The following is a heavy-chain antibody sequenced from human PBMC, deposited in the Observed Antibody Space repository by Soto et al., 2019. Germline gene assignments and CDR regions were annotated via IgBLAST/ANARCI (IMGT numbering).Heavy chain of an antibody. Sequence: GGSLRPSCAASGHTFSSYAMSSVRQAPVKVLAWVSAISGSGGSTYYADSVKGRCTIYRDNSKNTLYLQTNSLRAEDTAVYYCAKHPRAYYDFGSGPNPGAFDIWGQGTMVSVSS. V-gene: IGHV3-23*01. CDR2: ISGSGGST. D-gene: IGHD3-3*01. J-gene: IGHJ3*02. CDR1: GHTFSSYA. CDR3: AKHPRAYYDFGSGPNPGAFDI.